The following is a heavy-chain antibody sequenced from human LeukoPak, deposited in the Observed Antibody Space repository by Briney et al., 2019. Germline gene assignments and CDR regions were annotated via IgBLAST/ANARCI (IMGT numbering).Heavy chain of an antibody. CDR3: ARAGSYYYYYYMDV. J-gene: IGHJ6*03. D-gene: IGHD3-10*01. CDR2: IKPDETEK. V-gene: IGHV3-7*03. CDR1: GFTFTNYW. Sequence: GGSLRLSCAASGFTFTNYWMTWVRQAPGKRLEWLADIKPDETEKYYIDSVKGRFTISRDNAKNSLYLQMNSLRAEDTAVYYCARAGSYYYYYYMDVWGKGTTVTVSS.